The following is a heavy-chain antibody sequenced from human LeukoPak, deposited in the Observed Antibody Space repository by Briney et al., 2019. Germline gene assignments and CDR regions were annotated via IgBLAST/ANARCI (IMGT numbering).Heavy chain of an antibody. CDR3: AKWGDYDILTGYYVPDY. D-gene: IGHD3-9*01. J-gene: IGHJ4*02. Sequence: PGGSLRLSCVASGFTFTNYAMSWVRQAPGKGLEWVSAITGSDGSSYYADSVKGRFTISRDNSKNTLYLQVHSLRAEDTAVYYCAKWGDYDILTGYYVPDYWGQGTLVTVSS. V-gene: IGHV3-23*01. CDR1: GFTFTNYA. CDR2: ITGSDGSS.